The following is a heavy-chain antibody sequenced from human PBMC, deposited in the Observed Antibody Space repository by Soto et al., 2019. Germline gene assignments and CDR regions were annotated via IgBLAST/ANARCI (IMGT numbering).Heavy chain of an antibody. CDR1: GGSISSYY. CDR2: IYYSGST. V-gene: IGHV4-59*01. CDR3: ARDYGDYFGY. Sequence: PSETLSLTCTVSGGSISSYYWSWIRQPPGKGLEWIGYIYYSGSTNYNPSLKSRVTISVDTSKNQFSLKLSSVTAADTAVYYCARDYGDYFGYWGQGTLVTVSS. J-gene: IGHJ4*02. D-gene: IGHD4-17*01.